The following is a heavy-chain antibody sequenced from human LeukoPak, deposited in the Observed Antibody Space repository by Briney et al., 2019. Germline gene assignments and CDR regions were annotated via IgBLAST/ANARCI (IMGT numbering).Heavy chain of an antibody. CDR2: IKSKTDGGTT. CDR1: GFTFSNAW. V-gene: IGHV3-15*07. J-gene: IGHJ3*02. CDR3: TSEIVEDAFDI. Sequence: GGSLRLSCAASGFTFSNAWMNWVRQAPGKGLEWVGHIKSKTDGGTTDYAAPVKGRFTISRDDSKNTLYLQMNSLKTEDTAVYYCTSEIVEDAFDIWGQGTMVTVSS. D-gene: IGHD3-22*01.